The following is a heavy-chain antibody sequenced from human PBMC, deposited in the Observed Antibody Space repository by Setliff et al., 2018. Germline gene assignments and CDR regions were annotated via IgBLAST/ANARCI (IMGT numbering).Heavy chain of an antibody. J-gene: IGHJ4*02. Sequence: SETLSLTCTVSGGSISNNTYYWGWIRQPPGKGLEWVGNIGHTGSINYNPSLKSRVTISMDTSKNQFSLKVSSVAAADTAVYYCARSFSRREKFLLDYWGQGALVTVS. CDR1: GGSISNNTYY. CDR2: IGHTGSI. V-gene: IGHV4-39*07. CDR3: ARSFSRREKFLLDY.